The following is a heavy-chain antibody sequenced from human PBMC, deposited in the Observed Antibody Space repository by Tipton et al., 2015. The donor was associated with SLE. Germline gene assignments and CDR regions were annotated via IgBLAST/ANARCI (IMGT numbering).Heavy chain of an antibody. D-gene: IGHD2-2*01. Sequence: GSLRLSCAASGFSLNTFAMNWVRQAPGKGLEWVSGITHSGGSTYYADSVKGRFTISGDSSKSTLYLQMNSLRAEDTAVYYCARGTTVYQLLYWGQGTLVTVSS. CDR1: GFSLNTFA. J-gene: IGHJ4*02. V-gene: IGHV3-23*01. CDR3: ARGTTVYQLLY. CDR2: ITHSGGST.